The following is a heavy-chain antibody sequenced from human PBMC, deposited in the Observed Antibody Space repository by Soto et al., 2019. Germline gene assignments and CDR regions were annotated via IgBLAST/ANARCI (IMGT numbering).Heavy chain of an antibody. J-gene: IGHJ5*02. CDR1: GYTFTNND. CDR3: ARMESFGSLNWFDP. V-gene: IGHV1-8*02. Sequence: VKVSCKASGYTFTNNDVSWVRQATGQGLEWMGWMNPGSGDTGYAQKFQGRVTMTRDISIATAYMELNSLTSEDTAIYYCARMESFGSLNWFDPWGQGTLVTVSS. D-gene: IGHD5-18*01. CDR2: MNPGSGDT.